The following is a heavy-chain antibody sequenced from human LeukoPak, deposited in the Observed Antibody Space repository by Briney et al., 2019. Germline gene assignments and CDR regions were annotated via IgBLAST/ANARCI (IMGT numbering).Heavy chain of an antibody. Sequence: SETLSLTCGVYGGSFSAYYWSWIRQPPGKGLEWIGEIYHSGSTNYNPSLKSRVTISVDTSKNQFSLKLSSVTAADTAVYYCARPIAGAGMHAFDIWGQGTMVTASS. D-gene: IGHD6-13*01. CDR1: GGSFSAYY. V-gene: IGHV4-34*01. CDR3: ARPIAGAGMHAFDI. CDR2: IYHSGST. J-gene: IGHJ3*02.